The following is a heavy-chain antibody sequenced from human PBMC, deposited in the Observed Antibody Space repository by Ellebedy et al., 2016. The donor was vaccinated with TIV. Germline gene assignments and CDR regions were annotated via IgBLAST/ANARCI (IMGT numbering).Heavy chain of an antibody. V-gene: IGHV1-8*02. J-gene: IGHJ4*02. CDR1: GYTFTGYY. CDR3: ARGQGWYSSSAGY. D-gene: IGHD6-6*01. CDR2: MNPNSGNT. Sequence: ASVKVSXXASGYTFTGYYMHWVRQAPGQGLEWMGWMNPNSGNTGYAQKFQGRVTMTRNTSISTAYMELSSLRSEDTAVYYCARGQGWYSSSAGYWGQGTLVTVSS.